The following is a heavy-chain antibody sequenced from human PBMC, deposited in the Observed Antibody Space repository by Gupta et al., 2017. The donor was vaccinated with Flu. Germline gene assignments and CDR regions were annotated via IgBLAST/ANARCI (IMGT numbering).Heavy chain of an antibody. CDR2: ISSSSSTI. CDR3: AGPPLDIVATILRGDYYYYGMDV. J-gene: IGHJ6*02. CDR1: GFTFSSYS. D-gene: IGHD5-12*01. V-gene: IGHV3-48*02. Sequence: EVQLVESGGGLVQPGGSLRLSCAASGFTFSSYSMNWFRQAPGKGLEWVSYISSSSSTIYYADSVKGRFTISRDNAKNSLYLQMNSLRDEDTAVYYCAGPPLDIVATILRGDYYYYGMDVWGQGTTVTVSS.